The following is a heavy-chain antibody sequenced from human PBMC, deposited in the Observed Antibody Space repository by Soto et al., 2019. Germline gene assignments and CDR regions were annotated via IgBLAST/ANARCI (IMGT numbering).Heavy chain of an antibody. CDR3: ARGEARSSTTPTYIDY. CDR1: GFTFSSYA. V-gene: IGHV3-30-3*01. J-gene: IGHJ4*02. D-gene: IGHD6-13*01. Sequence: GGSLRLSCAASGFTFSSYAMHWVRQAPGKGLEWVAVISYDGSNKYYADSVKGRFTISRDNSKNTLYLQMNSLRAEDTAVYYCARGEARSSTTPTYIDYWGQGTLVTVSS. CDR2: ISYDGSNK.